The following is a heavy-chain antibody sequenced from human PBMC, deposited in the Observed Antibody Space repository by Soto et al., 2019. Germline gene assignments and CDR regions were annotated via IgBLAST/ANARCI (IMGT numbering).Heavy chain of an antibody. CDR2: ARNKANSHTT. V-gene: IGHV3-72*01. CDR3: VSSWDDREEANFDY. CDR1: GFTFSDHY. J-gene: IGHJ4*02. D-gene: IGHD1-26*01. Sequence: GGSLRLSCAASGFTFSDHYMDWVRQAPGKGLEWVARARNKANSHTTEYAASVTDRFTISRDDSKNSLYLQMNSLKAEDTAVYYCVSSWDDREEANFDYWGQGTLVTVSS.